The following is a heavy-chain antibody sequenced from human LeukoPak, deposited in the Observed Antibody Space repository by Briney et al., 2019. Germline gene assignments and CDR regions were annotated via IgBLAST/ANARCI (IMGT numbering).Heavy chain of an antibody. CDR3: AHSRDLLWFGGGDYNWFDP. CDR2: IYWNDDK. V-gene: IGHV2-5*01. D-gene: IGHD3-10*01. CDR1: GFSLRTRGVG. Sequence: SGPTLVNPTQTLTLTCTSSGFSLRTRGVGVGWIRQPPGKALEWLSLIYWNDDKRYSPSLKSRLTITKDTSKNRVVLTMTNRDPGDTATYYCAHSRDLLWFGGGDYNWFDPWGQGTLVTVSS. J-gene: IGHJ5*02.